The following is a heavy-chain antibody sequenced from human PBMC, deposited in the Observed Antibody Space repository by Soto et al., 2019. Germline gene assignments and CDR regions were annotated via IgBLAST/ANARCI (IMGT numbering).Heavy chain of an antibody. Sequence: PSQTLSLTCAISGDSVSSNSAAWNWIRQSPSSGLEWLGRTYYRSKWYNDYAVSVKSRITINPDTSKNQFSRQLNSVTPEDTAVYYCARRPYQWLSKTYAFDIWGQGTMVTVSS. V-gene: IGHV6-1*01. CDR1: GDSVSSNSAA. CDR3: ARRPYQWLSKTYAFDI. D-gene: IGHD6-19*01. CDR2: TYYRSKWYN. J-gene: IGHJ3*02.